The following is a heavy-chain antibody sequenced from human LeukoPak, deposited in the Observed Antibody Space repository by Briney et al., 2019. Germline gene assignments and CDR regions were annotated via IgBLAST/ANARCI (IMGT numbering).Heavy chain of an antibody. CDR3: STPSF. CDR1: GFIFTNAW. J-gene: IGHJ4*02. V-gene: IGHV3-15*07. Sequence: KSGGSLRLSCATSGFIFTNAWMEWVRQAPGKGLEWVGRIKSKTDGGTIDYAAPVKGRSTISRDDSKNTLYLQMDNLKTEDTAIYYCSTPSFWGQGTLVTVSS. CDR2: IKSKTDGGTI.